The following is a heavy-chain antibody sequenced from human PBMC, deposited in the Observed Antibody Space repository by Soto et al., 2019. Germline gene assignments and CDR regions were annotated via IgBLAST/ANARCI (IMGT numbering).Heavy chain of an antibody. D-gene: IGHD2-15*01. Sequence: MRLSCAAAEFTFSSYAMHRVHQAPGKGLEWVAVISYDGSNKSYADSVKGRFTISRDNAKNTPYLQMSSLRAEDTAVYYCARGSCSGGSCSGYYMDVWGKGTTVTVFS. CDR3: ARGSCSGGSCSGYYMDV. CDR2: ISYDGSNK. V-gene: IGHV3-30*04. J-gene: IGHJ6*03. CDR1: EFTFSSYA.